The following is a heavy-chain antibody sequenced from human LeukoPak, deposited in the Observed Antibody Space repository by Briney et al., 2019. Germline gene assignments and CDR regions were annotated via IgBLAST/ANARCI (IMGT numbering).Heavy chain of an antibody. D-gene: IGHD4-23*01. CDR3: ARGPNYGGCVDYLDS. V-gene: IGHV3-7*01. CDR2: IKQGGSEK. CDR1: GFTFSGHW. J-gene: IGHJ4*02. Sequence: PGGSLRLSCAASGFTFSGHWMTWVRQAPGKGLEWVASIKQGGSEKYYADSVKGRFTVSRDNAKNSLYLQMNSLSAGDTAVYYCARGPNYGGCVDYLDSWGQGTKVTVSS.